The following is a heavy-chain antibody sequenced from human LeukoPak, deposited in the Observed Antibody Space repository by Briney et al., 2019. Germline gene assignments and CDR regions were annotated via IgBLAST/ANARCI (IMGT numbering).Heavy chain of an antibody. D-gene: IGHD3-22*01. CDR2: TGFRSGT. CDR1: GFAFSNYA. V-gene: IGHV3-23*01. J-gene: IGHJ3*02. CDR3: AKCGYNSENSGWCRAFDI. Sequence: GGSLRLSCAASGFAFSNYAMNWVRQAPGKGLEWVSATGFRSGTQYADSVKGRFTISRDDSKHTLYLQMNSLRAEDTAIYFCAKCGYNSENSGWCRAFDIWGQGAVVTVSS.